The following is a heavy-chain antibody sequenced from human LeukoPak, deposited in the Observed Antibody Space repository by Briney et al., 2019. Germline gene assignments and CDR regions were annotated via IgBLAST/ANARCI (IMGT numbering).Heavy chain of an antibody. Sequence: PSETLSLTCTVSGASISSGGYYWSWIRQHPGKGLEWIGYIYYSGSTYYHPSLKCRVTISVDTSKNQFSLKLSSVTAADTAVYYCARGGGGYVWFDPWGQGTLVTVSS. CDR1: GASISSGGYY. J-gene: IGHJ5*02. D-gene: IGHD5-12*01. CDR3: ARGGGGYVWFDP. CDR2: IYYSGST. V-gene: IGHV4-31*03.